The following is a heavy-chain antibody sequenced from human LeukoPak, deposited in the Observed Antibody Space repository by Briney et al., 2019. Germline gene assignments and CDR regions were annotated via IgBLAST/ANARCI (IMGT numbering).Heavy chain of an antibody. D-gene: IGHD1-20*01. V-gene: IGHV1-46*01. J-gene: IGHJ4*02. Sequence: ASVKVSGKASGYTFTSYYMHWVRQAPGQGLEWMGIINPSGGSTSYAQKFQGRVTMTRDMSTSTVYMELSSLRAEDTAVYYCAKTIAGTRYYFDYWGQGTLVTVSS. CDR3: AKTIAGTRYYFDY. CDR1: GYTFTSYY. CDR2: INPSGGST.